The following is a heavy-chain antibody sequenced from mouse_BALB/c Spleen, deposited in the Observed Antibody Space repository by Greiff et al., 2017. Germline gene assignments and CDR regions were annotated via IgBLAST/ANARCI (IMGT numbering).Heavy chain of an antibody. D-gene: IGHD2-3*01. CDR1: GFNIKDTY. V-gene: IGHV14-3*02. Sequence: VQLQQSGAELVKPGASVKLSCTASGFNIKDTYMPWVKQRPEQGLEWIGRIDPANGNTKYDPKFQGKATITADTSSNTAYLQLSSLTSEDTAVYYCARCDGYYVWFAYWGQGTLVTVSA. J-gene: IGHJ3*01. CDR2: IDPANGNT. CDR3: ARCDGYYVWFAY.